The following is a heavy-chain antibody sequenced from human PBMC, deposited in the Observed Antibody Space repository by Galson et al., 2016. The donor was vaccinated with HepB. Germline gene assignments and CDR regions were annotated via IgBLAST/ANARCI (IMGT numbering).Heavy chain of an antibody. CDR2: IYSGGDT. Sequence: SLRLSCAGSGFNVSRNYLTWVRQAPGKGLEWVSLIYSGGDTYYADSVKGRFTLFRDNSKNTLFPQMNSLRAEDTARYYCANQNYNSGADYWGQGTLVTVSS. V-gene: IGHV3-53*01. CDR1: GFNVSRNY. D-gene: IGHD3-10*01. J-gene: IGHJ4*02. CDR3: ANQNYNSGADY.